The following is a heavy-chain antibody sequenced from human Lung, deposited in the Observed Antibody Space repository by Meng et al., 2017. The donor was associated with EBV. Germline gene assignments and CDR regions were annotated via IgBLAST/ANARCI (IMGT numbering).Heavy chain of an antibody. J-gene: IGHJ2*01. CDR1: GGSISSSSYY. Sequence: QQEPQEPGPGRVEPSETLSLTCTVSGGSISSSSYYWGWIRQPPGKGLEWIGSIYYSGSTYYNPSLKSRVTISVDTSKNQFSLKLSSVTAADTAVYYCASPLGILGIVDLWGRGTLVTVSS. D-gene: IGHD7-27*01. CDR2: IYYSGST. V-gene: IGHV4-39*01. CDR3: ASPLGILGIVDL.